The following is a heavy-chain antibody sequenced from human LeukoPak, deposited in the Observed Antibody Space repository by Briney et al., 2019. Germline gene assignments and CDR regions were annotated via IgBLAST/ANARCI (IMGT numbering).Heavy chain of an antibody. CDR2: ISGSGGST. D-gene: IGHD6-13*01. Sequence: GGSLRLSCAASGFTFDDYAMHWVRQAPGKGLEWVSAISGSGGSTYYADSVKGRFTISRDNSKNTLYLQMNSLRAEDTAVYYCAKDFRGSSWYGFDYWGQGTLVTVSS. CDR1: GFTFDDYA. CDR3: AKDFRGSSWYGFDY. J-gene: IGHJ4*02. V-gene: IGHV3-23*01.